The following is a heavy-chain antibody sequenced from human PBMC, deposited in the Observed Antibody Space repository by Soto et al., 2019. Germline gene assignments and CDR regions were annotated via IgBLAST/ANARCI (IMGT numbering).Heavy chain of an antibody. CDR2: IKSKTDGGTT. Sequence: EVQLVESGGGLVKPGGSLRLSCAASGYTVSNAWMNGVRQAPRKGLEWVGRIKSKTDGGTTDYAAPVKGRFTISRDDSKNTLYLQMNSLKTEDTAVYYCTTDIDSSGQVFDYWGQGTLVTVSS. V-gene: IGHV3-15*07. D-gene: IGHD6-19*01. J-gene: IGHJ4*02. CDR1: GYTVSNAW. CDR3: TTDIDSSGQVFDY.